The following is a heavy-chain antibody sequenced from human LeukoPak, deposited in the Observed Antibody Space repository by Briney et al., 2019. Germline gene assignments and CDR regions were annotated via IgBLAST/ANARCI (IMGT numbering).Heavy chain of an antibody. D-gene: IGHD2-2*01. J-gene: IGHJ6*02. CDR3: ARMGYCSSTSCPPLTRMDV. CDR1: GFTFSNYS. Sequence: PGGSLRLSCAASGFTFSNYSMNWVRQAPGKGLEWVSYISGNTRTTYYADSVKGRFTISRDNAKNSLYLQMNSLRAEDTAVYYCARMGYCSSTSCPPLTRMDVWGQGTTVTVSS. CDR2: ISGNTRTT. V-gene: IGHV3-48*04.